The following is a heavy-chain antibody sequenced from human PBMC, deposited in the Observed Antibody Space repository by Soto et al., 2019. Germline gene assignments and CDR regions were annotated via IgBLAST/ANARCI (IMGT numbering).Heavy chain of an antibody. CDR1: GDSVSSNSAA. D-gene: IGHD6-19*01. V-gene: IGHV6-1*01. CDR3: ARAKWLAPYYYYYGMDV. CDR2: TYYRSKWYN. Sequence: PSQTLSLTGAISGDSVSSNSAAWNWIRQSPSRGLEWLGRTYYRSKWYNDYAVSVKSRITINPDTSKNQFSLQLNSVTPEDTAVYYCARAKWLAPYYYYYGMDVWGQGTTVTVSS. J-gene: IGHJ6*02.